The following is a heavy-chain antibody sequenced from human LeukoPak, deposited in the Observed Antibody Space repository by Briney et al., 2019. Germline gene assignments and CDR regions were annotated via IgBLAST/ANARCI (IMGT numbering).Heavy chain of an antibody. V-gene: IGHV1-69*05. CDR1: GGTLSSYA. CDR3: ARDGTSSGPLNY. CDR2: IIPIFGTA. J-gene: IGHJ4*02. D-gene: IGHD6-19*01. Sequence: SVKVSCKASGGTLSSYAISWVRQAPGQGLEWMGGIIPIFGTANYAQKFQGRVTITTDESTSTAYMELSSLRSEDTAVYYCARDGTSSGPLNYWGQGTLVTVSS.